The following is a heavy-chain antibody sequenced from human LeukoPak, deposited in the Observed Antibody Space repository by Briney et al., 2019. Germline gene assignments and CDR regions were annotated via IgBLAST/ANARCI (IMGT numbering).Heavy chain of an antibody. CDR2: INHSGST. Sequence: PSETLSLTCAVYGGSFSGYYWSWIRQPPGKGLKWIGEINHSGSTNYNPSLKSRVTISVDTSKNQFSLKLSSVTAADTAVYYCAGGCSSTSCYSNFDYWGQGTLVTVSS. CDR1: GGSFSGYY. CDR3: AGGCSSTSCYSNFDY. J-gene: IGHJ4*02. D-gene: IGHD2-2*01. V-gene: IGHV4-34*01.